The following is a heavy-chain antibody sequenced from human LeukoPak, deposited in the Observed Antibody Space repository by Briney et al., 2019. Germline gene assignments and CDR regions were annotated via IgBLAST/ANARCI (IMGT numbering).Heavy chain of an antibody. CDR1: GGSISSSSYY. J-gene: IGHJ4*02. Sequence: PLGTLSLTCTVSGGSISSSSYYWGWIRQPPGRGLEWLGNIYYSGSTYYNPVLKSRVTISVDTSKNQFSVTIKTVTAADTAVYLWSRRYGSSGYHLFDYWGRGTLVTVS. D-gene: IGHD3-22*01. V-gene: IGHV4-39*01. CDR3: SRRYGSSGYHLFDY. CDR2: IYYSGST.